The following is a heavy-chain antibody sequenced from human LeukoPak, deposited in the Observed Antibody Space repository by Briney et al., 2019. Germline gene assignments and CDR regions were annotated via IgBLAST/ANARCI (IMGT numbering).Heavy chain of an antibody. D-gene: IGHD2-15*01. CDR2: ICANDGNT. Sequence: GGSLRLSCAASGLTFRNYAMSWVRQAPGKGLEWVSVICANDGNTYYADAVKGRFTISRDNSKDTLYLQMDSLRAEDTAVYYCAKGSGSSCYSPCDYWGQGILATVSS. CDR1: GLTFRNYA. CDR3: AKGSGSSCYSPCDY. V-gene: IGHV3-23*01. J-gene: IGHJ4*02.